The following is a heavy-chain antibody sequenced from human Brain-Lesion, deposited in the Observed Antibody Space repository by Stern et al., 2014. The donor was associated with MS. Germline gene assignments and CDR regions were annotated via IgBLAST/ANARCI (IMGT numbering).Heavy chain of an antibody. Sequence: QVTLKESGPALVTPTQTLTLTCTFSGFSLRTDGVGVGWVRQPPGQALESLALIYWVNDKRYSPSLRSRLTITKDTSRNQVVLTMTNMDPVDTATYYCAHRRPHYASWDNGDFDYWGQGALVTVSS. D-gene: IGHD3-3*01. V-gene: IGHV2-5*02. CDR1: GFSLRTDGVG. CDR2: IYWVNDK. J-gene: IGHJ4*02. CDR3: AHRRPHYASWDNGDFDY.